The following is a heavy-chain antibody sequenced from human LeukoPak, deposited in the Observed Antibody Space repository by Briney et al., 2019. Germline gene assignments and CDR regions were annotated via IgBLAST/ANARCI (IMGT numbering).Heavy chain of an antibody. CDR1: GFTVSSNY. CDR2: IYSGGST. J-gene: IGHJ5*02. V-gene: IGHV3-53*01. D-gene: IGHD3-10*01. Sequence: GGSLRLSCAASGFTVSSNYMSWVRQAPGKGLEWVSVIYSGGSTYYADSVKGRFTISRDNSKNTLYLPMNNLRAEDTAVYYCARLTMVNWFDPWGQGTLVTVSS. CDR3: ARLTMVNWFDP.